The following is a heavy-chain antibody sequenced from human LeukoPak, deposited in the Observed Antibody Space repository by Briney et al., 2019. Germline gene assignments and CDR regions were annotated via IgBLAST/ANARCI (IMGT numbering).Heavy chain of an antibody. J-gene: IGHJ3*02. V-gene: IGHV4-61*01. CDR2: IYYSGST. Sequence: SETLSLTCTVSGGSVSSGSYYRSWIRQPPGTGLEWIGYIYYSGSTNYNPSLKSRVTISVDTSKNQFSLKLSSVTTADTAVYYCARSTNLEAFDIWGQGTMVTVSS. CDR3: ARSTNLEAFDI. D-gene: IGHD4/OR15-4a*01. CDR1: GGSVSSGSYY.